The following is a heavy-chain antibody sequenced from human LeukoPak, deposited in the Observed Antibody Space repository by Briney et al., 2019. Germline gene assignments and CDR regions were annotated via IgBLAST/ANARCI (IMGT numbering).Heavy chain of an antibody. V-gene: IGHV3-53*04. CDR3: ARGPVSTIWDNWFDP. J-gene: IGHJ5*02. D-gene: IGHD6-13*01. CDR1: GFTVRFTY. CDR2: IYSGGNT. Sequence: GGSLRLSCAASGFTVRFTYMNWVPQGPGKGLEWGSVIYSGGNTYYADSVKGRFTISRHNSEDTVYLQMNSLRPEDTAVYYCARGPVSTIWDNWFDPWGQGALVTVSS.